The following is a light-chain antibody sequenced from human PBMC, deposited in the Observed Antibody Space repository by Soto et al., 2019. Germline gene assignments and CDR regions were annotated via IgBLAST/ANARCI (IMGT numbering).Light chain of an antibody. V-gene: IGKV1-33*01. CDR2: AAS. CDR1: QSISDY. Sequence: DIQMTQSPSSLSASVGDRVTITCRASQSISDYLNWYQQKPGKAPKLLIYAASSLLRGVPSRFSASGSGTDFTFTISSLQPEDIATYYCQQYDNLPALTFGGGTKVEIK. J-gene: IGKJ4*01. CDR3: QQYDNLPALT.